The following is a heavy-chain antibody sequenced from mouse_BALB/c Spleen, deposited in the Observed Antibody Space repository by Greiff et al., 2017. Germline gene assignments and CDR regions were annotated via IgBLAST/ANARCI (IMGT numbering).Heavy chain of an antibody. Sequence: EVHLVESGGDLVKPGGSLKLSCAASGFTFSSYGMSWVRQTPDKRLEWVATISSGGSYTYYPDSVKGRFTISRDNAKNTLYLQMSSLKSEDTAMYYCARDSYAAYWGQGTLVTVSA. CDR1: GFTFSSYG. CDR2: ISSGGSYT. V-gene: IGHV5-6*01. CDR3: ARDSYAAY. J-gene: IGHJ3*01. D-gene: IGHD1-1*01.